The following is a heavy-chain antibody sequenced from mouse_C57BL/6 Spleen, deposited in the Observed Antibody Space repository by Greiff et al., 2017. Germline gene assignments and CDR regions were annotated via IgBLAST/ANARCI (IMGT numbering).Heavy chain of an antibody. Sequence: QVQLQQPGAELVKPGASVTMSCKASGYTFTSYWITWVKQRPGQGLEWIGDIYPGSGSTNYNEKFKSKATLTVDTSSSTAYMQLSSLTSEDSAVYYCARGITTVVARYFDYWGQGTTLTVSS. D-gene: IGHD1-1*01. J-gene: IGHJ2*01. V-gene: IGHV1-55*01. CDR2: IYPGSGST. CDR1: GYTFTSYW. CDR3: ARGITTVVARYFDY.